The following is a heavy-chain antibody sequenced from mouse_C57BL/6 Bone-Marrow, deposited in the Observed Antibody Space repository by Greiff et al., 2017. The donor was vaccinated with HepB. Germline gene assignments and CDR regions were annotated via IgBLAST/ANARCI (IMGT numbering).Heavy chain of an antibody. Sequence: EVQLQESGAELVRPGASVKLSCTASGFNIKDDYMHWVKQRPEQGLEWIGWIDPENGDTEYASKFQGKATITADTSSNTAYLQLSSLTSEDTAVYYCTTEADYDYFDYWGQGTTLTVSS. J-gene: IGHJ2*01. CDR1: GFNIKDDY. CDR3: TTEADYDYFDY. V-gene: IGHV14-4*01. CDR2: IDPENGDT. D-gene: IGHD1-1*02.